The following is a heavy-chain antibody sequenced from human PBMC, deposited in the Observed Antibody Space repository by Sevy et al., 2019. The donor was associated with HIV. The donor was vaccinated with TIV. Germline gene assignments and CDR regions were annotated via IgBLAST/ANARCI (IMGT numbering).Heavy chain of an antibody. J-gene: IGHJ4*02. V-gene: IGHV3-15*01. CDR2: IKSKTDGGTT. CDR3: XXXXXXXGXSALLDY. Sequence: GGSLRLSCAASGFTFSNAWMSWVRQAPGKGLEWVGRIKSKTDGGTTDYAAPVKGRFTISRDDSKNTLYLQMNSLKTXXXXXXXXXXXXXXXGXSALLDYWGQGTLVTVSS. CDR1: GFTFSNAW.